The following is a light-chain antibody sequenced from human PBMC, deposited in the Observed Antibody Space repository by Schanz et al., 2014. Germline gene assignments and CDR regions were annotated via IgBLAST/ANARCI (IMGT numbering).Light chain of an antibody. CDR3: SSYTSSSTPSVV. Sequence: QSALTQPASVSGSPGQSITISCTGTSSDVGSYNLVSWYQQHPGKAPKLIIYDVSKWPSGVSNRFSGSKSGNTASLTISGLQAEDEADYYCSSYTSSSTPSVVFGGGTKLTVL. CDR2: DVS. CDR1: SSDVGSYNL. J-gene: IGLJ2*01. V-gene: IGLV2-14*02.